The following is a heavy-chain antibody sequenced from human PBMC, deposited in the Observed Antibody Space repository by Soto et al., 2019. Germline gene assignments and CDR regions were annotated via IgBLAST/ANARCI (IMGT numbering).Heavy chain of an antibody. D-gene: IGHD2-21*02. CDR3: ARRRYCGADCYSKYYYGMDV. CDR2: IIPVLGVT. CDR1: GSTFSSYT. Sequence: QVQLVQSGAEVKKPGSSVKVSCRASGSTFSSYTVSWVRQAPGQGLEWMGRIIPVLGVTNYAQKFKGRVTITAEKSNTTAYMELSSLRSGDTAIYYCARRRYCGADCYSKYYYGMDVWGQGNTVTVSS. J-gene: IGHJ6*02. V-gene: IGHV1-69*02.